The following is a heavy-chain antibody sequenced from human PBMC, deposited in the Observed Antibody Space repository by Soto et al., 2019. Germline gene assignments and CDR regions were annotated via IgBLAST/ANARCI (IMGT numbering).Heavy chain of an antibody. V-gene: IGHV1-69*01. J-gene: IGHJ6*02. CDR2: IIPIFGTA. CDR1: GGTFSSYA. D-gene: IGHD4-17*01. Sequence: QVQLVQSGAEVKKPGSSVKVSCKASGGTFSSYAISWVRQAPGQGLEWMGGIIPIFGTANYAQKFQGRVKTTEDESTSTAYKELSSVRSEDTAVYYFTLSVNGHYYYGMDVWGQGNTVTVSS. CDR3: TLSVNGHYYYGMDV.